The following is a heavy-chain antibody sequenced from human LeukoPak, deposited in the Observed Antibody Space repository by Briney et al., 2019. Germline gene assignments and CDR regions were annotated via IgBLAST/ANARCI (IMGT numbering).Heavy chain of an antibody. V-gene: IGHV4-38-2*02. Sequence: PSQTLSLTCTVSGASISSYYWSWIRQPPGKGLEWIGSIYHSGSTYYNPSLKSRVTISVDTSKNQFSLKLSSVTAADTAVYYCARDNGNCSGGSCYFNYWGQGTLVTVSS. D-gene: IGHD2-15*01. CDR2: IYHSGST. CDR1: GASISSYY. J-gene: IGHJ4*02. CDR3: ARDNGNCSGGSCYFNY.